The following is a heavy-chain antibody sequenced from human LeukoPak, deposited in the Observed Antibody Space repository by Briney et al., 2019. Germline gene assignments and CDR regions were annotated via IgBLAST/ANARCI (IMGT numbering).Heavy chain of an antibody. CDR1: GLRFGNYW. V-gene: IGHV3-7*01. Sequence: PGGSLRLSCAVSGLRFGNYWMSWVRQAPGKGLEWVANIDQDANERYYVDSVKGRFTISRDNAKNSLYLQINSLRAEDTAVYYCAAGDSFDCWGQGALVTVSS. CDR2: IDQDANER. CDR3: AAGDSFDC. J-gene: IGHJ4*02.